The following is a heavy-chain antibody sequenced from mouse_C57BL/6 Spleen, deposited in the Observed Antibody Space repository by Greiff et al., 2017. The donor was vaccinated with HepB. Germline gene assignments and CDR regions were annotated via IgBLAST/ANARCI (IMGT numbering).Heavy chain of an antibody. Sequence: EVKVEESGPGLVKPSQSLSLTCSVTGYSITSGYYWNWIRQFPGNKLEWMGYISYDGSNNYNPSLKNRISITRDTSKNQFFLKLNSVTTEDTATYYCARGLYYDYDDAMDYWGQGTSVTVSS. CDR3: ARGLYYDYDDAMDY. J-gene: IGHJ4*01. V-gene: IGHV3-6*01. CDR1: GYSITSGYY. CDR2: ISYDGSN. D-gene: IGHD2-4*01.